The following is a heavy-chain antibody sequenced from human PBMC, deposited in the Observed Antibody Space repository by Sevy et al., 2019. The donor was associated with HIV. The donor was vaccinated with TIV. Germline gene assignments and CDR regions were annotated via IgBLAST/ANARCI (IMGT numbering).Heavy chain of an antibody. Sequence: GGSLRLSCAASGFTFSSYGMHWVRQAPGKGLEWMAVIWYDGSNKYYADSVKGRFTISRDNSKNTLYLQMNSLRAEDTAVYYCARALSIAARLPLDYWGQGTLVTVSS. CDR3: ARALSIAARLPLDY. V-gene: IGHV3-33*01. J-gene: IGHJ4*02. D-gene: IGHD6-6*01. CDR1: GFTFSSYG. CDR2: IWYDGSNK.